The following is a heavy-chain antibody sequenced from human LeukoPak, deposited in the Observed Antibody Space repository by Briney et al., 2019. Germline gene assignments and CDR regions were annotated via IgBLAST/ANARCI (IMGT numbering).Heavy chain of an antibody. CDR3: AKDRRLAAFDY. Sequence: GGSLRLSCAASGFTFSTYAMHWVRQAPGKGLEWVAVISYDGSNKYYADSVKGRFTISRDNSKNTLYLQMNSLSAEDTAVYYCAKDRRLAAFDYGGQGTLVTVSS. J-gene: IGHJ4*02. CDR2: ISYDGSNK. D-gene: IGHD6-25*01. CDR1: GFTFSTYA. V-gene: IGHV3-30*04.